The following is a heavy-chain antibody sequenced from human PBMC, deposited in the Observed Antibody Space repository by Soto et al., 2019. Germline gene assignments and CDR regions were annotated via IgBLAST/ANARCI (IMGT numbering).Heavy chain of an antibody. Sequence: KASGKVLEWVGRIRSKANSYATAYAASVKGRFTISRDDSKNTAYLQMNSLKTEDTAVYYCTSPKSDLYCSGGSCYRQDYYYYYGMDVWGQGTTVTVSS. CDR3: TSPKSDLYCSGGSCYRQDYYYYYGMDV. D-gene: IGHD2-15*01. J-gene: IGHJ6*02. CDR2: IRSKANSYAT. V-gene: IGHV3-73*01.